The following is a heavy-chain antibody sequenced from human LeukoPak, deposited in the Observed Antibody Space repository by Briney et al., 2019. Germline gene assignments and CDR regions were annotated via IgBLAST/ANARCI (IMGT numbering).Heavy chain of an antibody. CDR1: GGSISSSSYY. D-gene: IGHD2-2*01. V-gene: IGHV4-39*01. CDR2: IYYSRNT. Sequence: SETLSLTCTVSGGSISSSSYYWDWIRQPPGKGLEWIGAIYYSRNTNYNPSLKSRVTISVDTSKNQFSLKLSSVTAADTAVYYCARHRIPAALASAFDYWGQGTLVTVSS. CDR3: ARHRIPAALASAFDY. J-gene: IGHJ4*02.